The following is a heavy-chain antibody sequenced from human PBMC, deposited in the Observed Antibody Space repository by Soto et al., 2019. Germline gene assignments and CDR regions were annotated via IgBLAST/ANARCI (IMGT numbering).Heavy chain of an antibody. CDR2: ISQSGRT. V-gene: IGHV4-4*02. CDR1: GGSISRSDW. Sequence: PSETLSLTCVVSGGSISRSDWWSWLRQSPETGLEWIGEISQSGRTNYNPSLKSRVTISVDKSKNQFSLKLTSMTAADTAVYHCASRSGYYYYYGMDVWGQGATVTVSS. D-gene: IGHD2-15*01. J-gene: IGHJ6*02. CDR3: ASRSGYYYYYGMDV.